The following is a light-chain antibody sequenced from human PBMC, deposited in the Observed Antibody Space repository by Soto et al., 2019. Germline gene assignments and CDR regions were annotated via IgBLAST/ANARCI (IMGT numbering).Light chain of an antibody. CDR3: QQYYTWPS. CDR1: QSVSPN. V-gene: IGKV3-15*01. J-gene: IGKJ5*01. CDR2: GAS. Sequence: EILMTQSPATLSVSPGERATLSCRASQSVSPNVAWYQQRPGQAPRLLIYGASTRATGISGRSSGSGSGTEFTLTISSLESEDFAVYYCQQYYTWPSFGQGTRLEIK.